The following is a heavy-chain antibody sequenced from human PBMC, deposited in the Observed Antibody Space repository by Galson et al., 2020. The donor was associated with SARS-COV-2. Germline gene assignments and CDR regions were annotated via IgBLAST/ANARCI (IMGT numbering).Heavy chain of an antibody. V-gene: IGHV4-59*01. D-gene: IGHD3-3*02. CDR3: ARGRKGPFLEWASSLRTLDLTYGGMDV. Sequence: SETLSLTCTVSGGSISSYYWSWIRKPPGKGLEWIGYIYYSGGTNYNPSLKSRVTISVDTSKNQFSLKLSSVTAADTAVYYCARGRKGPFLEWASSLRTLDLTYGGMDVLGQGTTVTGSS. J-gene: IGHJ6*02. CDR2: IYYSGGT. CDR1: GGSISSYY.